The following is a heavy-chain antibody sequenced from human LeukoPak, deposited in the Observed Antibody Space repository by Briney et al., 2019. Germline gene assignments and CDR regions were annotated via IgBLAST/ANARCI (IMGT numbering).Heavy chain of an antibody. J-gene: IGHJ4*02. D-gene: IGHD3-22*01. V-gene: IGHV3-23*01. CDR2: ITGGAIRT. CDR1: GFTFSSSA. Sequence: GGSLRLSCAASGFTFSSSAMSWVRQAPGKGLEWVSGITGGAIRTYYADSVKGRFTISRDNSKNTLYLQMNSLRAEDTAVYYCAGLPAYYYDTSGFYFDYWGQGTLVTVSS. CDR3: AGLPAYYYDTSGFYFDY.